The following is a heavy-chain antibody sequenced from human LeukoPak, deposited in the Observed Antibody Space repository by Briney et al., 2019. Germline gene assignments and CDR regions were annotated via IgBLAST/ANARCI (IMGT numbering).Heavy chain of an antibody. CDR2: ISTYYGNT. D-gene: IGHD3-10*01. Sequence: ASVKVSCKASGYTFTSYGFSWVRQAPGQGLEWMGWISTYYGNTNYAQKLQDRVTMNTDTSTSAAYMELTSLRSDDTAVYYCARVYSTNYYGSGDRPFLFDYWSQGTVVTVSS. CDR3: ARVYSTNYYGSGDRPFLFDY. J-gene: IGHJ4*02. CDR1: GYTFTSYG. V-gene: IGHV1-18*04.